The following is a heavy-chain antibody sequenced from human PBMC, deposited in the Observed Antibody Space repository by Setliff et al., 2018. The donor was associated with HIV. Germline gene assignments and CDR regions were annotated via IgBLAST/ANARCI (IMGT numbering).Heavy chain of an antibody. V-gene: IGHV5-51*01. CDR2: IYPSDSDT. J-gene: IGHJ3*02. CDR1: GEKFDNYY. D-gene: IGHD3-9*01. Sequence: GASLKISCRDSGEKFDNYYLGWVRQVPGKGLEWIGVIYPSDSDTRVSPSFRGQVTISADKSISTAYLQWTSLTASDTAIYYCTKGGGLNFRWHDWFVKIWGQGTLVT. CDR3: TKGGGLNFRWHDWFVKI.